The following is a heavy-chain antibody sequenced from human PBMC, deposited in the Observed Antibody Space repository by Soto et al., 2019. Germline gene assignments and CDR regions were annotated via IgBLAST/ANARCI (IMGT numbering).Heavy chain of an antibody. J-gene: IGHJ4*02. CDR1: GFTFTTYA. D-gene: IGHD6-13*01. CDR2: INTAGTT. CDR3: AKVWYEDY. V-gene: IGHV3-23*01. Sequence: EVQLLESGGDFVQPGGSLRLSCAASGFTFTTYAMTWVRQAPGKGLEWVSAINTAGTTYYADSVKGRVTISRDNAKNTLYLQMNGMRAEDSAVYYCAKVWYEDYWGQGTLVTVSS.